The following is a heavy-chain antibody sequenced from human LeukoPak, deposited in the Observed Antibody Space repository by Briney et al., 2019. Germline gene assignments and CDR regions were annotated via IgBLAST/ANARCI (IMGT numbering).Heavy chain of an antibody. Sequence: GGSLRLSCAASGFAFSNAWMSWVRQAPGKGLEWVGRIKSKTDGGTTDYAAPVKGRFTISRDDSKNTLYLQMNSLKTEDTAVYYCTTDPDYGYFDYWGQGTLVTVSS. J-gene: IGHJ4*02. V-gene: IGHV3-15*01. CDR1: GFAFSNAW. D-gene: IGHD4-17*01. CDR2: IKSKTDGGTT. CDR3: TTDPDYGYFDY.